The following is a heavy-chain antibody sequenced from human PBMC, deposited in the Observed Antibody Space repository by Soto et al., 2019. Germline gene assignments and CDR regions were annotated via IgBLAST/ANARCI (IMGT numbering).Heavy chain of an antibody. CDR1: GGTCSSYT. D-gene: IGHD3-10*02. V-gene: IGHV1-69*02. CDR3: ATLYDRGLFGLRWFEP. J-gene: IGHJ5*02. Sequence: QVQLVQSGAEVKKPGTSVTVSCKASGGTCSSYTISWVRQAPGPGLEWMGRIIPILGIATYAPKFQGRVTITADKSTSTAYLELGSLRSEDTGVYYCATLYDRGLFGLRWFEPWGQGTLVTVSS. CDR2: IIPILGIA.